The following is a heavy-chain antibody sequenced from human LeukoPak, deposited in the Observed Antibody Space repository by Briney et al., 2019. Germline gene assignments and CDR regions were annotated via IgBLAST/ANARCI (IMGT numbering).Heavy chain of an antibody. D-gene: IGHD2-15*01. Sequence: SETLSLTCTVSGGSISSGGYYWSWIRQHPGKGLEWIGYIYYSGSTYYNPSLKSRVTISVDTSKNQFSLKLSSVTAADTAVYYCARVGPVVAATGKWFDPWGQGTLVTVSS. CDR3: ARVGPVVAATGKWFDP. J-gene: IGHJ5*02. V-gene: IGHV4-31*03. CDR1: GGSISSGGYY. CDR2: IYYSGST.